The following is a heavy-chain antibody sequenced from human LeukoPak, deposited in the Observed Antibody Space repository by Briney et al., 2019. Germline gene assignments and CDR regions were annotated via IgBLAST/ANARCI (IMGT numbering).Heavy chain of an antibody. J-gene: IGHJ6*03. V-gene: IGHV1-46*01. CDR2: INPSGGST. D-gene: IGHD6-19*01. CDR1: GYTFTGYY. CDR3: ARDSGWSSYYYYMDV. Sequence: GASVKVSCKATGYTFTGYYMHWVRQAPGQGLEWMGIINPSGGSTTYAQKFRGRLTMTRDMSTSTVYMELSSLRSEDTAVYYCARDSGWSSYYYYMDVWGKGTTVTVSS.